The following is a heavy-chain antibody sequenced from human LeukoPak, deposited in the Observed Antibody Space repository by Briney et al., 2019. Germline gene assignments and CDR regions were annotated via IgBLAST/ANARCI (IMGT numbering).Heavy chain of an antibody. V-gene: IGHV4-59*01. D-gene: IGHD1-26*01. CDR3: ARGLSGSYYDY. CDR2: IFYGGGT. CDR1: GASISNYY. Sequence: PSETLSLTCTVSGASISNYYWSWMRQPPGKGLEWIGYIFYGGGTKYNPSLKSRVTISVDTSKNQFSLKLSSVTAADTAVYYCARGLSGSYYDYWGQGTLVTVSS. J-gene: IGHJ4*02.